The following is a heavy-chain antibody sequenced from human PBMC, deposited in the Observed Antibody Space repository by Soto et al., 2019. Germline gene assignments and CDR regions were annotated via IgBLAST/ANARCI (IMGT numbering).Heavy chain of an antibody. CDR2: ILNDASGH. Sequence: QVQLVESGGGVVQPGTSLRLSCAASGFTFSRHGMPWVRQTPGKGLEWLAVILNDASGHWYADSVKGRFTISRDNCENTLYLQMNGLRLEDTAMYSCARDDDYPDNGFDYWGQGTLVNVSS. CDR1: GFTFSRHG. V-gene: IGHV3-33*01. CDR3: ARDDDYPDNGFDY. J-gene: IGHJ4*02. D-gene: IGHD4-17*01.